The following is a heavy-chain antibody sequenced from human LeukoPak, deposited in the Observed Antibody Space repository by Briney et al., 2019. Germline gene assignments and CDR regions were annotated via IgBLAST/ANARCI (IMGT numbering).Heavy chain of an antibody. Sequence: SETLSLTCSVSGGSISSYYWSWIRQPPGKGLEWIGYIYYSGSTNYNPSLKSRVTISVDTSKNQFSLKLSSVTAADTAVYYCARRERYCSSTSRYSYFDYWGQGTLVTVSS. CDR1: GGSISSYY. D-gene: IGHD2-2*02. J-gene: IGHJ4*02. CDR2: IYYSGST. V-gene: IGHV4-59*01. CDR3: ARRERYCSSTSRYSYFDY.